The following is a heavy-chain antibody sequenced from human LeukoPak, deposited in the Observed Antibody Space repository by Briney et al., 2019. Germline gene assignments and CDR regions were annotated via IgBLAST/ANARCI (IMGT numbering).Heavy chain of an antibody. Sequence: GASVKVSCKASGYTFTGYYMHWVRQAPGQGLEWMGWINPNSGGTNYAQMFQGRVTMTRDTSISTAYMELSRLRSDDTAVYYCARDPSIAVAGYFDYWGQGTLVTVSS. CDR3: ARDPSIAVAGYFDY. D-gene: IGHD6-19*01. V-gene: IGHV1-2*02. J-gene: IGHJ4*02. CDR2: INPNSGGT. CDR1: GYTFTGYY.